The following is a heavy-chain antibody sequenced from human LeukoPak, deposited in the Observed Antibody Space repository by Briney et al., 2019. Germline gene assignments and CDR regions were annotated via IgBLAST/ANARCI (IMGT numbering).Heavy chain of an antibody. CDR2: ISSSGSTI. V-gene: IGHV3-11*04. CDR1: GFTFGDYY. D-gene: IGHD2-2*01. CDR3: ARAKSDIVVVPHYYYMDV. J-gene: IGHJ6*03. Sequence: GGSLRLSCAASGFTFGDYYMSWIRQAPGKGLEWVSYISSSGSTIYYADSVKGRFTISRDNAKNSLYLQMNSLRAEDTAVYYCARAKSDIVVVPHYYYMDVWGKGTTVTVSS.